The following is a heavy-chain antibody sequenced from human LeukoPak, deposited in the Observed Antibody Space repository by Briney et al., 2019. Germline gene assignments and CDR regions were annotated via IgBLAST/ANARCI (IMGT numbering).Heavy chain of an antibody. D-gene: IGHD2-21*02. CDR1: GFTFSSYV. V-gene: IGHV3-33*01. CDR2: IWYDGSNK. Sequence: GGSLRLSCGASGFTFSSYVMHWVRQAPGKGLEWVAVIWYDGSNKYYADSVKGRFTISRDNSKNTLFLQMNSLRAEDTAVYYCARDPGMTDWGQGTLVTVSS. CDR3: ARDPGMTD. J-gene: IGHJ4*02.